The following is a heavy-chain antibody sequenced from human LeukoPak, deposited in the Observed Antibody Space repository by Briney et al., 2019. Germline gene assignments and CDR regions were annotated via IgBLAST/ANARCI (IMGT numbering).Heavy chain of an antibody. V-gene: IGHV4-30-4*01. CDR3: ARGNPRGGDSLDY. Sequence: PSQTLSLTCTVSGGSISSGDYYWSWIRQPPGKGLEWIGYIYYSGSTYYNPSLKSRVTISVDTSKNQFSLKLSSVTAADTAVYYCARGNPRGGDSLDYWGRGTLVTVSS. J-gene: IGHJ4*02. D-gene: IGHD2-21*02. CDR1: GGSISSGDYY. CDR2: IYYSGST.